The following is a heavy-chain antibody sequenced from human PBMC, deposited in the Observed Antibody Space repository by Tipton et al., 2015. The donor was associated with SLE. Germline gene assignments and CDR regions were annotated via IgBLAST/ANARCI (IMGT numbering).Heavy chain of an antibody. CDR1: GYTLTELS. J-gene: IGHJ4*02. Sequence: QSGAEVKKPGASVKVSCKVSGYTLTELSMHWVRQAPGKGLEWMGGFDPEDGETIYAQKFQGRVTMTTDTSTSTAYMELRSLRSDDTAVYYCARSPGGEEYFDYWGQGTLVTVSS. CDR2: FDPEDGET. V-gene: IGHV1-24*01. CDR3: ARSPGGEEYFDY. D-gene: IGHD2-8*02.